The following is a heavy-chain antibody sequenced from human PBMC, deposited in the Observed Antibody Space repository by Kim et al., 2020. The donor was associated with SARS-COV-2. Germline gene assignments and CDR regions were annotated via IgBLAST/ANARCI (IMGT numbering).Heavy chain of an antibody. Sequence: GGSLRLSCAASGFTVSSNYMTWVRQAPGKGLEWVSLIFSDGSAYYADSVKGRFTISRDNSKDTLYLQVNSLRVEDTAVYYCAREGGGLGTWPLRDYWGQGTLVTVSS. J-gene: IGHJ4*02. CDR1: GFTVSSNY. V-gene: IGHV3-66*01. D-gene: IGHD3-16*01. CDR2: IFSDGSA. CDR3: AREGGGLGTWPLRDY.